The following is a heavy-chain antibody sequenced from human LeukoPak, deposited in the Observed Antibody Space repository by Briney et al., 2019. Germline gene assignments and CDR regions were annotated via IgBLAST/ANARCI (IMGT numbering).Heavy chain of an antibody. CDR3: ARDRSTFRLFYYGMDV. J-gene: IGHJ6*02. V-gene: IGHV4-31*03. Sequence: SQTLSLTCTVSGVSISRGGYYWSWIRQHPGKGLEWIGYSNYSGSTYYNPSLKSRVTISVDTSKNQFSLKLSSVTAADTAVYYCARDRSTFRLFYYGMDVWGQGTTVTVSS. CDR2: SNYSGST. CDR1: GVSISRGGYY. D-gene: IGHD2-2*01.